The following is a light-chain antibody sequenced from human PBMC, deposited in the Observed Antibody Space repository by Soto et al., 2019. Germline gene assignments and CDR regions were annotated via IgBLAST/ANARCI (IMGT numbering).Light chain of an antibody. V-gene: IGKV1-27*01. J-gene: IGKJ4*01. CDR3: QKYNSSPLT. CDR2: AAS. CDR1: QGISNY. Sequence: DIQMTQSPSSLSASVGDRVTITCRASQGISNYLAWYQQKPGKVPKLLIYAASTLQSGVLSRFSCSRSGTVFTLTISSQQPEDDATYCCQKYNSSPLTFGGGTKVEIK.